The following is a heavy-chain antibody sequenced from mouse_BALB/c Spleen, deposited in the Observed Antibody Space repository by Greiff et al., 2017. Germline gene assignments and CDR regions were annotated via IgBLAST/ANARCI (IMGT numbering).Heavy chain of an antibody. J-gene: IGHJ2*01. CDR3: ARRGDGYSFDY. V-gene: IGHV3-2*02. D-gene: IGHD2-3*01. Sequence: VQLQQSGPGLVKPSQSLSLTCTVTGYSITSDYAWNWIRQFPGNKLEWMGYISYSGSTSYNPSLKSRISITRDTSKNQFFLQLNSVTTEDTATYYCARRGDGYSFDYWGQGTTLTVSS. CDR1: GYSITSDYA. CDR2: ISYSGST.